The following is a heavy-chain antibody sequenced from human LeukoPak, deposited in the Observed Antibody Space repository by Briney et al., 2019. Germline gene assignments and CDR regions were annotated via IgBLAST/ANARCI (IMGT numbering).Heavy chain of an antibody. CDR2: ISGSGGSA. CDR1: GFTFSSYA. D-gene: IGHD4-17*01. J-gene: IGHJ4*02. V-gene: IGHV3-23*01. CDR3: AKDSDSGDPDY. Sequence: GGSLRLSCAASGFTFSSYAMSWVRQAPGKGLEWVSAISGSGGSAYYAASVKGRFTISRDNSKNTLYLHMNSLRAEDTAVYYCAKDSDSGDPDYWGQGTLVTVSS.